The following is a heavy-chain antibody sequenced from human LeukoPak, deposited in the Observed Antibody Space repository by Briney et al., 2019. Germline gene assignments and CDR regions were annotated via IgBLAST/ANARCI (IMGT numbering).Heavy chain of an antibody. J-gene: IGHJ4*02. CDR2: ISGSGSST. V-gene: IGHV3-23*01. Sequence: GGSLRLSCAASGFTFTSYAMNWVRQAPGKGLEWVSTISGSGSSTYYVDSVKGRFTISRDNSKNTLSLQLNSLRAEDTAVYYCAKGTSSSCYSAPNYWGQGTLVTVSS. CDR3: AKGTSSSCYSAPNY. D-gene: IGHD2-15*01. CDR1: GFTFTSYA.